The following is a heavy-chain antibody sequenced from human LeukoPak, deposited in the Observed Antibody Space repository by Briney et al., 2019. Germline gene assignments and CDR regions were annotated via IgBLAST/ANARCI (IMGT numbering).Heavy chain of an antibody. D-gene: IGHD3-22*01. J-gene: IGHJ4*02. Sequence: ASVKVSCKASGYTFLSYDINWVRQATGQGLEWMGWMSPNSGNTGYAQQFQGRVTMTRDTSISTAYMELRSLTSEDTAVYYCARDVYDSSGYPLFDYWGQGTLVTVSS. CDR1: GYTFLSYD. V-gene: IGHV1-8*01. CDR3: ARDVYDSSGYPLFDY. CDR2: MSPNSGNT.